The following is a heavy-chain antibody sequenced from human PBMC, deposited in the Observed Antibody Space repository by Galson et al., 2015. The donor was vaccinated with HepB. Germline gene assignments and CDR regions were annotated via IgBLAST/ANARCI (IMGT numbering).Heavy chain of an antibody. CDR1: GYTFTSNG. V-gene: IGHV1-18*01. CDR2: ISAYNGNT. D-gene: IGHD3-3*01. CDR3: ARDDRVGAASYFDY. J-gene: IGHJ4*02. Sequence: SVKVSCKASGYTFTSNGISWVRQAPGQGLEWMGWISAYNGNTNYAQKLQGRVTMTTDTSTSTAYMELRSLRSDDTAVYYCARDDRVGAASYFDYWGQGTLVTVSS.